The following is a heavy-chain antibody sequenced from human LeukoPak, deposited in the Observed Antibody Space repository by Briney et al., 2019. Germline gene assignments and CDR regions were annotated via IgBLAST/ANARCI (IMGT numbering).Heavy chain of an antibody. CDR3: ARGAGSTISNDAFDM. D-gene: IGHD5-24*01. CDR2: IFYSGST. Sequence: PSETLSLTCTVSGDSISYFYWGWIRQPPGKGLEWIGYIFYSGSTNYNPSLKSRVTISVDTSKNQFSLKLSSVTAADTAVYYCARGAGSTISNDAFDMWGQGTIVSVSS. CDR1: GDSISYFY. V-gene: IGHV4-59*12. J-gene: IGHJ3*02.